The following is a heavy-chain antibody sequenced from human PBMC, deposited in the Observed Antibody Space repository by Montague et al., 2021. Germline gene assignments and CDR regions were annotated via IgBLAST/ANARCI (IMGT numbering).Heavy chain of an antibody. CDR2: ITLDGSST. Sequence: SLRLSCAASGFSVSSYWMHWVRQAPGKGLLWVSRITLDGSSTTVADSVKGRFTTSRDNAKATLYLQMNSLRVEDTAVYYCARNLASAAPGAFDIWGQGTMVTVSS. CDR3: ARNLASAAPGAFDI. D-gene: IGHD6-13*01. CDR1: GFSVSSYW. J-gene: IGHJ3*02. V-gene: IGHV3-74*01.